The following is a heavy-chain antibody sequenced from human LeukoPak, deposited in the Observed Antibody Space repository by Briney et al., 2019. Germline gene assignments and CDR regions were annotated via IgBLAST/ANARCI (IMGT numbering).Heavy chain of an antibody. Sequence: PGRSLRLSCVASGFTFSHSGMHWVRQAPGKGLEWVAIIWFDGSNEYYADSVKGRFTIPRDNSRNTLFLQMNSLRAEDTAMYYCARDQGTTMTAIVGGYFDYWGQGTLVTVPS. J-gene: IGHJ4*02. CDR3: ARDQGTTMTAIVGGYFDY. CDR1: GFTFSHSG. CDR2: IWFDGSNE. D-gene: IGHD4-17*01. V-gene: IGHV3-33*01.